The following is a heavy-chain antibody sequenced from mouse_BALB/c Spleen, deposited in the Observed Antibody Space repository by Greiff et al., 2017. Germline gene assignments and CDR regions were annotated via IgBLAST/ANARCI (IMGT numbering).Heavy chain of an antibody. J-gene: IGHJ4*01. CDR2: IWAGGST. D-gene: IGHD2-14*01. Sequence: VMLVESGPGLVAPSQSLSITCTVSGFSLTSYGVHWVRQPPGKGLEWLGVIWAGGSTNYNSALMSRLSISKDNSKSQVFLKMNSLQTDDTAMYYCARDYRYDGDAMDCWGQGTSVTVSS. V-gene: IGHV2-9*02. CDR1: GFSLTSYG. CDR3: ARDYRYDGDAMDC.